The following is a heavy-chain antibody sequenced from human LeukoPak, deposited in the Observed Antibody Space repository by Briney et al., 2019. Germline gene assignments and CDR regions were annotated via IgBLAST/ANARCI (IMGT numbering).Heavy chain of an antibody. CDR3: ARERTGSVATGDFDY. D-gene: IGHD5-12*01. J-gene: IGHJ4*02. V-gene: IGHV1-2*02. Sequence: ASVKVSCTASGYTFTGYYMHWVRQAPGQGLEWMGWINPNSGGTDYAQKFQGRVTMTRDTSISTAYMELSRLRSDDTAVYYCARERTGSVATGDFDYWGQGTLVTVSS. CDR1: GYTFTGYY. CDR2: INPNSGGT.